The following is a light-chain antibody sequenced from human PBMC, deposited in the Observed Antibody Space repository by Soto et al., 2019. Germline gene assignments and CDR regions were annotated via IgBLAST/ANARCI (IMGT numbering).Light chain of an antibody. CDR3: AAWDDSLSGPV. J-gene: IGLJ2*01. CDR2: NNN. V-gene: IGLV1-47*02. CDR1: SSNIGSNY. Sequence: QPVLTQPPSASGTPGQRVTISCSGSSSNIGSNYVYWYQQLPGTAPKVLIYNNNQRPSGVPDRFSGSKSGTSASLAISGLRSEDEADYYCAAWDDSLSGPVFGGGTKVTVL.